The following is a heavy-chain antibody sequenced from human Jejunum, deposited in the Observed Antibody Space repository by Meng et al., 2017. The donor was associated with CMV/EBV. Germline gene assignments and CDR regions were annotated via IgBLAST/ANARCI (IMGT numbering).Heavy chain of an antibody. CDR1: GVRGRDKY. CDR2: LYTFGTT. D-gene: IGHD2-15*01. Sequence: GEASGVRGRDKYMSWGRQDRGKGLEWVAGLYTFGTTSYADSVKGRFTFSRDSSKNTLYLQMNSLRAEDTALYYCVVGHDSRKVAYWGQGTLVTVS. CDR3: VVGHDSRKVAY. J-gene: IGHJ4*02. V-gene: IGHV3-53*01.